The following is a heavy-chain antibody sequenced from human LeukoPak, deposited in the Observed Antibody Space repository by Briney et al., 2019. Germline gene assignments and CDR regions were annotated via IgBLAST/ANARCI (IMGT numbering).Heavy chain of an antibody. V-gene: IGHV3-23*01. CDR3: AKCARIDWLPIDY. CDR2: ISGGGGSI. D-gene: IGHD3-9*01. J-gene: IGHJ4*02. CDR1: LFSFSNYA. Sequence: GGSLRLSCAASLFSFSNYAMTWVRQAPGKGLEWVSGISGGGGSIYYADFVKGRFTISRDNSKITVYLQMNSLRAEDTAVYYCAKCARIDWLPIDYWGQGTLVTVSS.